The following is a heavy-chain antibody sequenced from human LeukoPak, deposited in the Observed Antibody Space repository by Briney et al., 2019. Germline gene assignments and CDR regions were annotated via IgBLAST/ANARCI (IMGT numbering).Heavy chain of an antibody. Sequence: GGSLRLSCEASRFTFSDHSMTWIRQAPGQGLEFISYISAGGSLKYSADSVRGRFTISRDNADNSLYLQMNTVRAEDTGVYYCARDSVGCGGDCYTFDYWGQGILVTVSS. J-gene: IGHJ4*02. V-gene: IGHV3-11*01. CDR2: ISAGGSLK. CDR3: ARDSVGCGGDCYTFDY. D-gene: IGHD2-21*02. CDR1: RFTFSDHS.